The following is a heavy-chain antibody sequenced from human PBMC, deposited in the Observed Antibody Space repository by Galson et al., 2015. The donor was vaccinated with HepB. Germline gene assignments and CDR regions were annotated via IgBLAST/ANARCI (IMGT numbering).Heavy chain of an antibody. CDR1: GGSISSSSYY. Sequence: ETLSLTCTVSGGSISSSSYYWGWIRQPPGKGLEWIGSIYYSGSTYYNPSLKSRVTTSVDTSKNQFSLKLSSVTAADTAVYYCARVQLELFSDWFDPWGQGTLVTVSS. CDR2: IYYSGST. J-gene: IGHJ5*02. V-gene: IGHV4-39*01. CDR3: ARVQLELFSDWFDP. D-gene: IGHD1-1*01.